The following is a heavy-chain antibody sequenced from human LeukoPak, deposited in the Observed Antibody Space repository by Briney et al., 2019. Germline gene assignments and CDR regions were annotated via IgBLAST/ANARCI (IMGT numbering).Heavy chain of an antibody. CDR3: ASADSGSYYKIVDY. CDR2: ISYDGSNK. Sequence: PWRSLRLSCAASGFTFSSYAMHWVRQAPGKGLEWVAVISYDGSNKYYADSVRGRFTISRDNSKNTLYLQMNSLRAEDTAVYYCASADSGSYYKIVDYWGQGTLVTVSS. D-gene: IGHD3-10*01. J-gene: IGHJ4*02. V-gene: IGHV3-30*04. CDR1: GFTFSSYA.